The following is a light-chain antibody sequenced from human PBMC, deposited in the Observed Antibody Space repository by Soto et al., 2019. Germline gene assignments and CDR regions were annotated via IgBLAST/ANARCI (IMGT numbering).Light chain of an antibody. CDR2: NTR. V-gene: IGLV7-43*01. J-gene: IGLJ1*01. CDR1: TGAVTSGYY. CDR3: LSYLGGAYV. Sequence: QAVVTQEPSLTVSPGGTVTLTCASSTGAVTSGYYPNWFQQKPGQAPRALIYNTRNKHSWTPARFSGSLLGGKAALTLSGAQPEDEAEYYCLSYLGGAYVFGTGTKVTVL.